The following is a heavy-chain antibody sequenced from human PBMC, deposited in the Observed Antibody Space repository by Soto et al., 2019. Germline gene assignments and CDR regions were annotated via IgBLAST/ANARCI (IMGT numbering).Heavy chain of an antibody. CDR2: IYYSGST. V-gene: IGHV4-59*01. D-gene: IGHD2-2*01. J-gene: IGHJ4*02. CDR3: ARAVLPATAPFDY. Sequence: QVQLQESGPRLVKPSETLSLTCIVSGGSISSYYWSWIRQPPGKGLEWIGYIYYSGSTNYNPSLKSRVTISVDTSKNQFSLKLSSVTAADTAVYYCARAVLPATAPFDYWGQGNLVTVSS. CDR1: GGSISSYY.